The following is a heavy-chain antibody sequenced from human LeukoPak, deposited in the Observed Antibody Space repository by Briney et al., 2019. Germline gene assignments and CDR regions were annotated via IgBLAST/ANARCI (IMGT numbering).Heavy chain of an antibody. CDR2: ISAYNGNT. D-gene: IGHD3-10*01. CDR1: GYTFTSYG. Sequence: ASVKVSCKASGYTFTSYGISWVRQAPGQGLEWTGWISAYNGNTNYAQKLQGRVTMTTDTSTSTAYMQLRSLRSDDTAVYYCARYRLLFGSGPPQYYFDFWGQGTLVTVSS. V-gene: IGHV1-18*01. J-gene: IGHJ4*02. CDR3: ARYRLLFGSGPPQYYFDF.